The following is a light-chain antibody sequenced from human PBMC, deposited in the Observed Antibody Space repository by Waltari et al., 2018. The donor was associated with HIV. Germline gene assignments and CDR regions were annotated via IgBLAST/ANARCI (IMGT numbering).Light chain of an antibody. CDR2: TNN. J-gene: IGLJ2*01. V-gene: IGLV1-44*01. CDR1: SANIGSHG. Sequence: QSVLTQPPSASGTPGQRVTISCSGGSANIGSHGVNWYQQLPGTAPKLLIYTNNQRPSGVSDRFSGSKSGTSASLAISGLQSEDEADYYCAAWDDSLNGVVFGGGTKLTVL. CDR3: AAWDDSLNGVV.